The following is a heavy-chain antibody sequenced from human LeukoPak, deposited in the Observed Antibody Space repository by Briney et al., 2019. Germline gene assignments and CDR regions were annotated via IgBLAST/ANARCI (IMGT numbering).Heavy chain of an antibody. V-gene: IGHV3-30*02. J-gene: IGHJ4*02. CDR3: AKDRSSVYCSSTSCYLY. CDR1: GFTFSSYG. CDR2: IRYDGSNK. Sequence: PGGSLRLSCAASGFTFSSYGMHWVCQAPGKGLEWVAFIRYDGSNKYYADSVKGRFTISRDNSKNTLYLQMNSLRAEDTAVYYCAKDRSSVYCSSTSCYLYWGQGTLVTVSS. D-gene: IGHD2-2*01.